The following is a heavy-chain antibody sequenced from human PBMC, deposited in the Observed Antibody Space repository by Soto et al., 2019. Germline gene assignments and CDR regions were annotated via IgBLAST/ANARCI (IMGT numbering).Heavy chain of an antibody. J-gene: IGHJ4*02. CDR3: ARAPYSNGWYRFDL. V-gene: IGHV3-7*03. D-gene: IGHD6-19*01. CDR2: IKHDGSVQ. Sequence: GGSLRLSCEGFGFTFSGYWMSWVRQAPGKGLEWVADIKHDGSVQYYVDSVKGRFTISRDNAKKLLYLQMNGLRAEDTAVYYCARAPYSNGWYRFDLWGQGTLVTVSS. CDR1: GFTFSGYW.